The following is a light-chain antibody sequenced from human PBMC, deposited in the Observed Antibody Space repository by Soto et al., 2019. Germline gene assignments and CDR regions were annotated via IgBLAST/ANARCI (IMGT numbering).Light chain of an antibody. V-gene: IGLV2-14*01. Sequence: QSALPQPASVSGSPGQSIAISCTGTSSDVGGYNYVSWYQQLPGKAPKLLISEVSNRPSGVSHRFSGSKSGNTASLTISGLQAEDEADYYCSSYRTGGPFVFGTGTKLTVL. J-gene: IGLJ1*01. CDR3: SSYRTGGPFV. CDR2: EVS. CDR1: SSDVGGYNY.